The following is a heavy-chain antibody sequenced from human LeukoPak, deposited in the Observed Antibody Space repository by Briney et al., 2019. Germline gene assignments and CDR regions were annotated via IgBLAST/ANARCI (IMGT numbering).Heavy chain of an antibody. CDR1: GGSFSGYY. CDR2: INHSGST. D-gene: IGHD4-17*01. V-gene: IGHV4-34*01. CDR3: ARGRSTRAFFDY. J-gene: IGHJ4*02. Sequence: SETLSLTCAVYGGSFSGYYWRWIRQPPGKGLEWIGEINHSGSTNYNPSLKSRVTISVDTSKNQFSLKLSSVTAADTAVYYCARGRSTRAFFDYWGQGTLVTVSS.